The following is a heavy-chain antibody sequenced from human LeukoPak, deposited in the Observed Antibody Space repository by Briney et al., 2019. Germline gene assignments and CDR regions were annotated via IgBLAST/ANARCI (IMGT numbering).Heavy chain of an antibody. CDR1: GGSFSSNSYC. CDR3: ARLRIAVAGLDAFGI. D-gene: IGHD6-19*01. V-gene: IGHV4-39*01. CDR2: IYYSGST. J-gene: IGHJ3*02. Sequence: PSETLSLTCIVSGGSFSSNSYCWGWIRQPPGNGLEGIGIIYYSGSTYYNPSLKSRVTISLDTSKNQFSLRLSSVDAADTAVYYCARLRIAVAGLDAFGIWGQGTTVTVSA.